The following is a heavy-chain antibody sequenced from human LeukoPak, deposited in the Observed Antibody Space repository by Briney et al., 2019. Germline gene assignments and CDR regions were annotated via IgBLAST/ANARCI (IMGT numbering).Heavy chain of an antibody. V-gene: IGHV3-66*01. CDR2: IYSGGST. CDR3: ARGSESYFYYYYGMDV. CDR1: GFTVSSNY. J-gene: IGHJ6*04. D-gene: IGHD3-10*01. Sequence: GGSLRLSCAASGFTVSSNYMSWVRQAPGKGLEWVSVIYSGGSTYYPDSVKGRFTISRDNSKNTLYIQMNSLRAEDTAVYYCARGSESYFYYYYGMDVWGEGTTVTVSS.